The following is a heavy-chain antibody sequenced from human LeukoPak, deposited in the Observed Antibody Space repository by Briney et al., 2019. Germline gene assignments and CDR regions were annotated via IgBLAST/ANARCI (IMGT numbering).Heavy chain of an antibody. V-gene: IGHV1-69*13. Sequence: ASVTVSCKASGGTFSSYAISWVRQAPGQGLEWMGGIIPIFGTANYAQKFQGRVTITADESTSTAYMELSSLRSEDTAVYYCARDGVYSSSNFDYWGQGTLVTVSS. CDR3: ARDGVYSSSNFDY. CDR2: IIPIFGTA. D-gene: IGHD6-6*01. CDR1: GGTFSSYA. J-gene: IGHJ4*02.